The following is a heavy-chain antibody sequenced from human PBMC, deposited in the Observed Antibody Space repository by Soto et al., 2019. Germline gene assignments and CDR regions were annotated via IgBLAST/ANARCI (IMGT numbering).Heavy chain of an antibody. CDR3: ARGPSSLSLRKFFFDF. D-gene: IGHD6-6*01. CDR1: GDSITGRGYY. CDR2: IYYNSNT. V-gene: IGHV4-31*02. Sequence: QVQLQESGPGLVKPSQTLSLICSVSGDSITGRGYYWSWIRQHPGKGLEWIGYIYYNSNTYYRPSLRSHVTMSLDTSKNQFTLKLSSVTAADTAVYYCARGPSSLSLRKFFFDFWGQGSLVTVSS. J-gene: IGHJ4*02.